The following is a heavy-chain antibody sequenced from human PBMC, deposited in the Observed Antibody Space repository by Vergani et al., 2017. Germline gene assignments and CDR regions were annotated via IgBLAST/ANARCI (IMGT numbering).Heavy chain of an antibody. J-gene: IGHJ2*01. D-gene: IGHD7-27*01. V-gene: IGHV4-39*07. CDR2: IYYSGST. CDR1: GGSISSSSYY. Sequence: QLQLQESGPGLVKPSETLSLTCTVSGGSISSSSYYWGWIRQPPGKGLEWIGSIYYSGSTYYNPSLKSRVTISVDTSKNQFALKLSSVTAADTAVYYCASPTIPGPLGYWYFDRWGRGTLVTVSS. CDR3: ASPTIPGPLGYWYFDR.